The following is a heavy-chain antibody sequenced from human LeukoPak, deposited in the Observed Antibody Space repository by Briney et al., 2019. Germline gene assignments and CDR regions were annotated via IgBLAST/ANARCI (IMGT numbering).Heavy chain of an antibody. V-gene: IGHV1-69*05. CDR2: IIPIFGTA. J-gene: IGHJ4*02. CDR3: ARDPDQYSSSPGAD. CDR1: GGTFSSHA. Sequence: SVKVSCKASGGTFSSHAVSWVRQAPGQGLEWMGGIIPIFGTANYAQKFQGRVTITTDESTSTAYMELGSLRSEDTAVYYCARDPDQYSSSPGADWGQGTLVTVSS. D-gene: IGHD6-6*01.